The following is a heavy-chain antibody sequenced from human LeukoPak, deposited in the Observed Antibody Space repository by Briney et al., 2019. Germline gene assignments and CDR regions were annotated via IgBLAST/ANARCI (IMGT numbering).Heavy chain of an antibody. J-gene: IGHJ4*02. Sequence: PGGSLRLSCAASGFDFSSNWMHWVRHAPGQGLVWVSRIKGDGISTNYADCVKGRFTISRDIAKNTLYLQMNSLRAEDTGVYYCAEDHYWSIDYWGRGTLVTVSS. CDR1: GFDFSSNW. V-gene: IGHV3-74*01. CDR3: AEDHYWSIDY. D-gene: IGHD3-3*01. CDR2: IKGDGIST.